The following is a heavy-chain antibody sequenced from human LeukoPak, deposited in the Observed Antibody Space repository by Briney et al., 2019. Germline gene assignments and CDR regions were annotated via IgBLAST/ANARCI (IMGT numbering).Heavy chain of an antibody. D-gene: IGHD3-22*01. V-gene: IGHV3-23*01. Sequence: PGGSLRLSCAASGFTFSSYAMSWVRQAPGKGLEWVSAIGGSGGSTYYADSVKGRFTISRDNSKNTLYLQMNSLRAEDTAVYYCAKGVNYYDSSGSHWGQGTLATVSS. J-gene: IGHJ4*02. CDR1: GFTFSSYA. CDR2: IGGSGGST. CDR3: AKGVNYYDSSGSH.